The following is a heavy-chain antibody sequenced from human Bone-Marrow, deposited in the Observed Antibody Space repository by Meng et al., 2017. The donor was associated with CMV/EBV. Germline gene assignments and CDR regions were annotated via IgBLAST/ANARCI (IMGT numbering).Heavy chain of an antibody. D-gene: IGHD2-8*02. CDR3: ARGRHYTGSAHIDD. CDR2: IDSSSSLI. CDR1: GFILSSYE. Sequence: GESLKISCEASGFILSSYEMNWVRQAPGRGLEWPSYIDSSSSLIYYADSVKGRLTISRDNAKNSLYLEMNSLRVEDTAVYYCARGRHYTGSAHIDDWGQGTLVTVSS. V-gene: IGHV3-48*03. J-gene: IGHJ4*02.